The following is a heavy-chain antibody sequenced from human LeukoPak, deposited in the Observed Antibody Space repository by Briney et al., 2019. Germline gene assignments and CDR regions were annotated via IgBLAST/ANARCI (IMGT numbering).Heavy chain of an antibody. CDR1: GFTFSSYA. D-gene: IGHD3-10*01. Sequence: GGSLRLSCAASGFTFSSYAMHWVRQAPGKGLEWVAVISYDGSNKYYADSVKGRFTISRDNAKNSLYLQMNSLRAEDTAVYYCAMTGDFDYWGQGTLVTVSS. CDR3: AMTGDFDY. CDR2: ISYDGSNK. J-gene: IGHJ4*02. V-gene: IGHV3-30-3*01.